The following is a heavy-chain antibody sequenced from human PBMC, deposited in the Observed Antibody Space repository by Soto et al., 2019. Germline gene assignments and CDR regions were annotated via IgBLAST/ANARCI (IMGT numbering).Heavy chain of an antibody. J-gene: IGHJ5*01. V-gene: IGHV5-10-1*01. CDR2: IDPSDSYT. CDR1: GYNFTAFW. Sequence: GESLKISCEASGYNFTAFWIHWVRQMPGKGLEWLGKIDPSDSYTNYSPSFEGHVTISTDNSITTAYLQWSSLRASDTALYFCARVHKNWFDSWAQGTMVTSPQ. CDR3: ARVHKNWFDS.